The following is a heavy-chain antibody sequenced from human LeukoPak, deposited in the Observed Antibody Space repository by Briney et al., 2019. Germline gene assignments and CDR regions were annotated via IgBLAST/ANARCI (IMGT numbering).Heavy chain of an antibody. CDR2: ISYGGSNK. CDR1: GFTFSSYA. D-gene: IGHD3-10*01. CDR3: ARELPGGGAFDY. V-gene: IGHV3-30-3*01. Sequence: GGSLRLSCAASGFTFSSYAMHWVRQAPGKGLEWVAVISYGGSNKYYADSVKGRFTISRDNSKNTLYLQMNSLRAEDTAVYYCARELPGGGAFDYWGQGTLVTVSS. J-gene: IGHJ4*02.